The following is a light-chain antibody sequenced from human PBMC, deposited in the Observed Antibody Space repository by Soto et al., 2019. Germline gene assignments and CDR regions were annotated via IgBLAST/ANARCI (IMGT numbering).Light chain of an antibody. CDR2: AAS. CDR3: QQSYRSPRT. J-gene: IGKJ1*01. Sequence: DIQMTQSPSSLSASVGDRVTSTCRASQSISIYLNWFQQKPGKAPKLLIYAASSLQSGVPSRFSGSGSGTDFTLTISSLQPEDFATYHCQQSYRSPRTFGQGTKVEI. V-gene: IGKV1-39*01. CDR1: QSISIY.